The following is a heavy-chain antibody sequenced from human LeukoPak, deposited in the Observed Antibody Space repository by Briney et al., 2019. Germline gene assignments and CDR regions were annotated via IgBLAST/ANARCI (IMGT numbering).Heavy chain of an antibody. J-gene: IGHJ4*02. CDR3: ARATPVVPAAMPPNFDY. CDR1: GGSISSGSYY. Sequence: PSETLSLTCTVSGGSISSGSYYWSWIRQPAGKGLEWIGRIYTSGSTNYNPSLKSRVTISVDTSKNQFSLKLSSVTAADTAVYYCARATPVVPAAMPPNFDYWGQGTLVTVSS. D-gene: IGHD2-2*01. CDR2: IYTSGST. V-gene: IGHV4-61*02.